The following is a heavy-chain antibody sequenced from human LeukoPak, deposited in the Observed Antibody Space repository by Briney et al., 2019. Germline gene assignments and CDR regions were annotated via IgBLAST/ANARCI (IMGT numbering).Heavy chain of an antibody. CDR1: GYTFTSYY. D-gene: IGHD3-10*01. CDR2: INPSGGST. CDR3: ARAKVRGVILRYYYYYYYMDV. Sequence: ASVKVPCKASGYTFTSYYMHWVRQAPGQGLEWMGIINPSGGSTSYAQKFQGRVTMTRDTSTSTVYMELSSLRSEDTAVYYCARAKVRGVILRYYYYYYYMDVWGKGTTVTISS. J-gene: IGHJ6*03. V-gene: IGHV1-46*01.